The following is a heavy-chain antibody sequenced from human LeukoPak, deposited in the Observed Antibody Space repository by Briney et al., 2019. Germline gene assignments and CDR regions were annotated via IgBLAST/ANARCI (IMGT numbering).Heavy chain of an antibody. CDR1: GFTFSSYS. V-gene: IGHV3-21*01. CDR3: ARGNAAYCGGDCYSEYFQH. CDR2: ISSSSSYI. J-gene: IGHJ1*01. D-gene: IGHD2-21*02. Sequence: GGSLRLSCAASGFTFSSYSMNWVRQAPGKGLEWVSSISSSSSYIYYADSVKGRFTISRDNAKNSLYLQMNSLRAEDTAVYYCARGNAAYCGGDCYSEYFQHWGQGTLVTVSS.